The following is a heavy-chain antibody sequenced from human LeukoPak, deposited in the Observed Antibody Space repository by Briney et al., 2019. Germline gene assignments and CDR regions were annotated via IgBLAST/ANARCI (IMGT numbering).Heavy chain of an antibody. J-gene: IGHJ3*02. Sequence: GASVTVSCKASGYTFTGYYMHWVRQAPGQGLEWMGWINPNSGGTNYAQKFQGRVTMTRDTSISTAYMELSRLRSDDTAVYYCARGGRYYYDSSGEGNFDIWGQGTMVTVSS. CDR1: GYTFTGYY. CDR2: INPNSGGT. CDR3: ARGGRYYYDSSGEGNFDI. V-gene: IGHV1-2*02. D-gene: IGHD3-22*01.